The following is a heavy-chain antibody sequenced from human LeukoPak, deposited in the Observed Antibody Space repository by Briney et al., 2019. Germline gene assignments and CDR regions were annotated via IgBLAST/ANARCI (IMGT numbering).Heavy chain of an antibody. CDR3: AKRPSDYGDYVSYFDY. CDR1: GFSFISYG. J-gene: IGHJ4*02. Sequence: GGSLRLSCAASGFSFISYGMHWVRQAPSKGLEWVGVISDDGRRKDYADSVKGRFTISRDNSKDTLYLQMNSLRAEDTAVYYCAKRPSDYGDYVSYFDYWGQGTLVTVSS. D-gene: IGHD4-17*01. CDR2: ISDDGRRK. V-gene: IGHV3-30*18.